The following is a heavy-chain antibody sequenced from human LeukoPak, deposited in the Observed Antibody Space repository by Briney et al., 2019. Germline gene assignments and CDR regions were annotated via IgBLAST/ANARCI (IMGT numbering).Heavy chain of an antibody. V-gene: IGHV3-23*01. Sequence: GGSLRLSCAASGFTFSSYGMNWVRQAPGKGLEWVSGIGVGGTTYYADSVKGRFTITRDTSKNTLYLQMNSLRAEDTAVYYCAKTQGYYDCWGQGTLVTVSS. CDR3: AKTQGYYDC. CDR1: GFTFSSYG. J-gene: IGHJ4*02. D-gene: IGHD3-22*01. CDR2: IGVGGTT.